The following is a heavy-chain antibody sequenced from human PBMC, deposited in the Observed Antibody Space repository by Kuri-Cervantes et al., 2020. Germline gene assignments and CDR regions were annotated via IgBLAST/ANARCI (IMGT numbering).Heavy chain of an antibody. CDR3: ARGFSSERPVMTDY. CDR2: INPIDGGT. Sequence: ASVKVSCKASGYTFTGYYMHWVRQAPGQGLEWMGIINPIDGGTTYAQKFQARVTMTRDTSTSTVDMELTSLRSEDTAVYYCARGFSSERPVMTDYWGQGTLVTVSS. CDR1: GYTFTGYY. D-gene: IGHD2-21*01. J-gene: IGHJ4*02. V-gene: IGHV1-46*01.